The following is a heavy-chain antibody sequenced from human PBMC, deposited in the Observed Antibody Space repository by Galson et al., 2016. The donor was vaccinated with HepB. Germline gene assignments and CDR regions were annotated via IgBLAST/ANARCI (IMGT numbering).Heavy chain of an antibody. CDR1: GGTFSSFA. J-gene: IGHJ6*02. D-gene: IGHD1-14*01. V-gene: IGHV1-3*01. Sequence: SVKVSCKASGGTFSSFAINWVRQAPGQGLEWMGGINVGNGMTKYSEKVQGRVTITSDTSASTVHMELSSLISGDTAVYYCARDGEPLYDYGMDVWGQGTTVIVSS. CDR3: ARDGEPLYDYGMDV. CDR2: INVGNGMT.